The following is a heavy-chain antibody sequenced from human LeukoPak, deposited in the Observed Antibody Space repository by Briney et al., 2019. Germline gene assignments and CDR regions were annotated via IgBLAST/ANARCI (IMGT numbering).Heavy chain of an antibody. J-gene: IGHJ5*02. CDR3: ARDTYYYDSSGYLFDP. V-gene: IGHV4-34*01. CDR2: INHSGST. D-gene: IGHD3-22*01. Sequence: SETLSLTCAVYGGSFSGYYWSWIRQPPGKGLEWIGEINHSGSTNYNPSLKSRVTISVDTSKNQFSLKLSSVTAADTAVYYCARDTYYYDSSGYLFDPWGQGTLVTVSS. CDR1: GGSFSGYY.